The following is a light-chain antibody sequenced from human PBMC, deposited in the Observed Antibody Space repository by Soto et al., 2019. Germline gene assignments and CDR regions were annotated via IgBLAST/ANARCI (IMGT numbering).Light chain of an antibody. J-gene: IGKJ4*01. CDR1: QSVGSY. Sequence: EIVLTQSTATLSLSPGERATLSCRASQSVGSYLAWYQQKPGQPPRLLIYDASNRATGIPSRFSGRGSGTDFTLTISSLEPYDFAVYYCQQRSNWPLIFGGGTKVEIK. CDR3: QQRSNWPLI. CDR2: DAS. V-gene: IGKV3-11*01.